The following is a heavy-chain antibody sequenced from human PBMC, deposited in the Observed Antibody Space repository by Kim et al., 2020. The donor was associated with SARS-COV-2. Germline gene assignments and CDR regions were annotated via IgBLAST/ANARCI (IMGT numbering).Heavy chain of an antibody. D-gene: IGHD2-15*01. CDR1: GFTLSSYW. J-gene: IGHJ4*02. CDR2: INTDGSST. Sequence: GGSLRISCAASGFTLSSYWMHWVRQAPGKGPVWVSHINTDGSSTNYAGSVKGRFAISRDNAKNTLYLQMNSLRAEDTAVYYCARGGSGGSFDSWGQGTLATVSS. V-gene: IGHV3-74*01. CDR3: ARGGSGGSFDS.